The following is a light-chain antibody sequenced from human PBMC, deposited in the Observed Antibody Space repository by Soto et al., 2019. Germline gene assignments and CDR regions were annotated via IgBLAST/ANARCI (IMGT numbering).Light chain of an antibody. Sequence: EMVLTQSPGTLSLSPGERATLSCRASQSVSSNYLAWYQQQPGQAPRLVIYGASNRATGIPDRFSGSGSGTDFTLTINRLEPEDFAVYYCQQYGSSPPYTFGQGTKLDIK. CDR3: QQYGSSPPYT. CDR2: GAS. CDR1: QSVSSNY. J-gene: IGKJ2*01. V-gene: IGKV3-20*01.